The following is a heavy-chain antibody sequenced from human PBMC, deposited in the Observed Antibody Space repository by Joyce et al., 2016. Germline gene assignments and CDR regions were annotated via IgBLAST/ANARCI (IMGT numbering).Heavy chain of an antibody. V-gene: IGHV4-59*02. CDR1: GDSVTSLF. CDR2: ISSTGST. CDR3: ARDGGYYFDY. J-gene: IGHJ4*02. Sequence: QVHLQESGPGLVKPSETLSLTCTVSGDSVTSLFWSWIRQPPGKGLEWVAHISSTGSTKYNPSLKNRATISLDAPRNQFSLKLTSVTAADTAIYYCARDGGYYFDYWGQGTLVAVSS. D-gene: IGHD3-16*01.